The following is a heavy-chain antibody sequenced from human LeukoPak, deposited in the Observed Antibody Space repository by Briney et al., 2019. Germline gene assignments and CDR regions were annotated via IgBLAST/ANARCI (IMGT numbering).Heavy chain of an antibody. V-gene: IGHV3-7*01. Sequence: PGGSLRLSCAASGFTFSSYWMSWVRQAPGKGLEWVANIKQDGSEKYYVDSVKGRFTISRDNAKNSLYLQMNSLRAEDTAVYYCARDQVYYGSGTSWFDPWGQGTLVTVFS. D-gene: IGHD3-10*01. CDR2: IKQDGSEK. CDR3: ARDQVYYGSGTSWFDP. J-gene: IGHJ5*02. CDR1: GFTFSSYW.